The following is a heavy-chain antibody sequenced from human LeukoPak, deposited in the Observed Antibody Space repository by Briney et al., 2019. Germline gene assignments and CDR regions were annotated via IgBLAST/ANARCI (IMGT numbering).Heavy chain of an antibody. CDR3: ATSGSYFIVGWFDP. CDR1: RYTLTELS. Sequence: ASVKVSCKVSRYTLTELSMHWVRQAPGKGLEWMGGFDPEDGETIYAQKFQGRATITEDTSTDTAYMELSSLRSEDTAVYYCATSGSYFIVGWFDPWGQGTLVTVSS. CDR2: FDPEDGET. D-gene: IGHD1-26*01. V-gene: IGHV1-24*01. J-gene: IGHJ5*02.